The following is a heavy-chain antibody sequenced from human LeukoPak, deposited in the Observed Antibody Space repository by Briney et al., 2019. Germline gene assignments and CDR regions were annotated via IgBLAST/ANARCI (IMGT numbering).Heavy chain of an antibody. CDR1: GFTFTNYW. D-gene: IGHD3-10*01. CDR2: IKEDGSEI. Sequence: GGSLRLSCAASGFTFTNYWMSWFRQAPGKGLEWVANIKEDGSEIYYVDSVKGRFTVSRDNAKNSLYLQMNSRRAEDTAVYYCGRATFFIRGDVWGKGATVTV. V-gene: IGHV3-7*04. J-gene: IGHJ6*03. CDR3: GRATFFIRGDV.